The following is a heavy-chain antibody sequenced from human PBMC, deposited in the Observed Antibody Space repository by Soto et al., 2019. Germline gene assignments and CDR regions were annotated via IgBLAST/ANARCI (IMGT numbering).Heavy chain of an antibody. CDR3: ARDVGTYDSSGYYPPDY. D-gene: IGHD3-22*01. CDR1: GFTFSSYA. V-gene: IGHV3-30-3*01. CDR2: ISYDGSNK. Sequence: QVQLVESGGGVVQPGRSLRLSCAASGFTFSSYAMHWVRQAPGKGLEWVAVISYDGSNKYYADSVKGRFTISRDNSKNTLYLQMNSLRAEDTAVYYCARDVGTYDSSGYYPPDYWGQGTLVTVSS. J-gene: IGHJ4*02.